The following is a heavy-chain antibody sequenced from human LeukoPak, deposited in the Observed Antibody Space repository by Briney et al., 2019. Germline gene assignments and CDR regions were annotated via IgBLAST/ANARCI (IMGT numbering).Heavy chain of an antibody. V-gene: IGHV1-2*02. D-gene: IGHD3-22*01. Sequence: ASVKVPCKPSGYTFTGYYIHWVRQAPGQGLEWMGWINPNSGGTSCAQKFQGRVTMTRDTSISTAYMELSRLRSDDTAVYYCARDPTEISRSYYYDSSSLGAFDIWGQGTMVTVSS. CDR2: INPNSGGT. J-gene: IGHJ3*02. CDR1: GYTFTGYY. CDR3: ARDPTEISRSYYYDSSSLGAFDI.